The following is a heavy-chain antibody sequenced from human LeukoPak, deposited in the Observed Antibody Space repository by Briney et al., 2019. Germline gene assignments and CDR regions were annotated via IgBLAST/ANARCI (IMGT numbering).Heavy chain of an antibody. D-gene: IGHD3-22*01. CDR2: IKQDGSEK. Sequence: GGSLRLSCAGSGFTISSNYMSWVRQAPGKGLEGVANIKQDGSEKYYVDSVKGRFTISRDNAKNPLYLQMNSLRAEDTAVYYCVRDLYRIVVVPHYFDYWGRGTLVTVSS. J-gene: IGHJ4*02. CDR1: GFTISSNY. V-gene: IGHV3-7*01. CDR3: VRDLYRIVVVPHYFDY.